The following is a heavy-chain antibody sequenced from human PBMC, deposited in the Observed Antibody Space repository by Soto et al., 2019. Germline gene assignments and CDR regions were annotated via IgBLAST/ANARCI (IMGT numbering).Heavy chain of an antibody. CDR1: GFTFSSYA. Sequence: ESGGGVVQPGRSLRLSCAASGFTFSSYAMHWVRQAPGKGLEWVAVISYDGSNKYYADSVKGRFTISRDNSKNTLYLQMNSLRAEDTAVYYCARAGSDGEKDYWGQGTLVTVSS. CDR3: ARAGSDGEKDY. CDR2: ISYDGSNK. J-gene: IGHJ4*02. D-gene: IGHD6-25*01. V-gene: IGHV3-30-3*01.